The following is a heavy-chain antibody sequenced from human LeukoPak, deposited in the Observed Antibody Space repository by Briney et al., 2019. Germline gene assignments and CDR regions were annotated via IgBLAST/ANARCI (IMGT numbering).Heavy chain of an antibody. Sequence: GGSLRLSCAASGFTFSSYAISWVRQAPGKGLEWVSAISGSGGSTYYADSVKGRFTISRDNSKNRLYLQMNSLRAEDTAVYYCALLAYCSGGICYSTDFLGYVQHWGQGTLVTVSS. D-gene: IGHD2-15*01. CDR1: GFTFSSYA. CDR3: ALLAYCSGGICYSTDFLGYVQH. J-gene: IGHJ1*01. V-gene: IGHV3-23*01. CDR2: ISGSGGST.